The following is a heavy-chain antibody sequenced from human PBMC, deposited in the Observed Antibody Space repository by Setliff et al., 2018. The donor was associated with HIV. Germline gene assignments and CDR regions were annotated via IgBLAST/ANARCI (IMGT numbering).Heavy chain of an antibody. CDR3: ARGLFRTTMVVVVMSGALDI. J-gene: IGHJ3*02. V-gene: IGHV4-34*01. Sequence: SLTCAVYGGSFSNFYWTWIRQSPGEGLEWIGEINHSGSINYNPSLKSRVTISIDTSKKQFSLNLSSMTAADTATYYCARGLFRTTMVVVVMSGALDIWGQGTKVTVSS. D-gene: IGHD3-22*01. CDR1: GGSFSNFY. CDR2: INHSGSI.